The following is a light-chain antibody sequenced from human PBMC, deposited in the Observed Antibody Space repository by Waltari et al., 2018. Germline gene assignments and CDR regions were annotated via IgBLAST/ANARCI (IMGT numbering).Light chain of an antibody. V-gene: IGLV2-8*01. J-gene: IGLJ2*01. CDR2: EVN. CDR3: SSYAGSNNFVL. CDR1: SSDVGGYDY. Sequence: QSALTQPPSASGSPGQSVTISCTGTSSDVGGYDYVSWYQQHPGKAPKLIIFEVNKWPSGFLARCSGSKSGNTASLTISGLQPEDEAYYYCSSYAGSNNFVLFGGGTKLTVL.